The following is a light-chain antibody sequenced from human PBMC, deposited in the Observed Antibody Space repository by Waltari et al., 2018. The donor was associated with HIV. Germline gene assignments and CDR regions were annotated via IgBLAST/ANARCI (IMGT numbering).Light chain of an antibody. V-gene: IGLV1-51*01. CDR2: DKN. J-gene: IGLJ1*01. CDR3: GTWDSSLSAGNV. CDR1: SSNIGNNY. Sequence: QSVLTQPPSVSAAPGQKVTISCSGSSSNIGNNYVSWYQQLPGTAPKFLIYDKNKRPSGIPDRFSGSKSGTSATLGITGLQTGDEADYYCGTWDSSLSAGNVFGTGTKVTVL.